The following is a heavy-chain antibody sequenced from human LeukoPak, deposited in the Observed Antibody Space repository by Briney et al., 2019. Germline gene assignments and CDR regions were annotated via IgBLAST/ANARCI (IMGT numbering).Heavy chain of an antibody. D-gene: IGHD3-10*01. V-gene: IGHV3-48*03. CDR1: GFPFSSYE. J-gene: IGHJ4*02. Sequence: GALRPPLAALGFPFSSYEMNWGRPAPGKGLEWVSYISSSGSTIYYADSVKGRFTISRDNAKNSLYLQMNSLRAEDTAVYYCARDTGSYLDYWGQGTLVTVSS. CDR2: ISSSGSTI. CDR3: ARDTGSYLDY.